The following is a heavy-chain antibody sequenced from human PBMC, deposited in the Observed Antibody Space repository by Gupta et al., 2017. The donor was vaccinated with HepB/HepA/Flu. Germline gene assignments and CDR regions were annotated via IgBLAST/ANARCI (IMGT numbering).Heavy chain of an antibody. J-gene: IGHJ4*02. CDR2: ISYDGSNK. Sequence: EGVAVISYDGSNKYYADSVKGRFTIYRDNAKNTLYLQMNSLRAEDTAVYYCARGWPGYCSGGSCDSSGEERGYFDDGGQGTMVTVSS. CDR3: ARGWPGYCSGGSCDSSGEERGYFDD. V-gene: IGHV3-30-3*01. D-gene: IGHD2-15*01.